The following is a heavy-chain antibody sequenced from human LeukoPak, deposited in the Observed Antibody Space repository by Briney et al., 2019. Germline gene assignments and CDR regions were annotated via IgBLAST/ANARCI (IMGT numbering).Heavy chain of an antibody. Sequence: PGGSLRLSCAASEFSVGSNYMTWVRQAPGKGLEWVSLIYSGGSTYYADSVKGRFTISRDNSKNTLYLQMNSLRAEDTAVYYCARVYRVTMVRGVIISYYYMDVWGKGTTVTVSS. CDR3: ARVYRVTMVRGVIISYYYMDV. D-gene: IGHD3-10*01. CDR2: IYSGGST. J-gene: IGHJ6*03. CDR1: EFSVGSNY. V-gene: IGHV3-66*01.